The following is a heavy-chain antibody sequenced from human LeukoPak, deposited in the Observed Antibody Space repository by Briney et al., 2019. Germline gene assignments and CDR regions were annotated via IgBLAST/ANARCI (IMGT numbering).Heavy chain of an antibody. J-gene: IGHJ6*02. V-gene: IGHV1-46*01. D-gene: IGHD4-11*01. Sequence: ASVKVSCKASGYTFTSYYMHWVRQAPGQGLEWMGIINPSGGSTSYAQKFQGRVTMTRDTSTSTVYMELSSLRSEDTAVYYCARERSNGPRLRSYYYGMDVWGQGTTVTVSS. CDR3: ARERSNGPRLRSYYYGMDV. CDR2: INPSGGST. CDR1: GYTFTSYY.